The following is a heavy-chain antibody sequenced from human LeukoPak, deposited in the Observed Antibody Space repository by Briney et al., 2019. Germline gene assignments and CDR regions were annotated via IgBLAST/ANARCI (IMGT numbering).Heavy chain of an antibody. V-gene: IGHV3-30-3*01. Sequence: SGGSLRLSCAASGFTFSSYTMHWVRQAPGKGLEWVAAITDDGSDAYYSDSAKGRLTISRDNSNNTLFLQMNSLRAEDTAVYYCARDRLGPYYSGGSCYFHSWGQGTLVTVSS. CDR1: GFTFSSYT. CDR3: ARDRLGPYYSGGSCYFHS. D-gene: IGHD2-15*01. CDR2: ITDDGSDA. J-gene: IGHJ4*02.